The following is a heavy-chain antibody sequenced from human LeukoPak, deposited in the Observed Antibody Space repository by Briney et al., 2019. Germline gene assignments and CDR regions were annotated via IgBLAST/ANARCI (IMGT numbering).Heavy chain of an antibody. CDR2: ITSSGSTI. V-gene: IGHV3-11*01. J-gene: IGHJ4*02. Sequence: GGSLRLSCAASGFTFSDYYMSWIRQAPGKGLEWVPYITSSGSTIYYADSVKGRFTISRDNAKNSLYLQMNSLRAEDTAVYYCARDPVYCSGGTCYSVYFDYWGQGTLVTVSS. CDR3: ARDPVYCSGGTCYSVYFDY. CDR1: GFTFSDYY. D-gene: IGHD2-15*01.